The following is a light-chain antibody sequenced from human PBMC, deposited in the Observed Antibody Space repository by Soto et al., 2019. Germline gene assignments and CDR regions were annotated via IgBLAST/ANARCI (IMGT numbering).Light chain of an antibody. CDR3: QQYGSSLGGT. V-gene: IGKV3-20*01. CDR1: QSVSSSY. Sequence: PLSLAPGESAPLSCRASQSVSSSYLAWYQQKPGQAPRLLIYGASSRATGIPDRFSGSGSGTDFTLTISRMEPEDFAVYYCQQYGSSLGGTFGQGTKVDIK. J-gene: IGKJ1*01. CDR2: GAS.